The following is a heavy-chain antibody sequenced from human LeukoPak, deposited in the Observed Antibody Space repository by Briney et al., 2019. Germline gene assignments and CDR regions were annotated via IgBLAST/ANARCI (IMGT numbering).Heavy chain of an antibody. J-gene: IGHJ3*02. CDR1: GFTVSDNY. CDR2: ISSSSSYI. Sequence: GGSLRLSCAASGFTVSDNYMSWVRQAPGKGLEWVSSISSSSSYIYYADSVKGRFTISRDNAKNSLYLQMNSLRAEDTAVYYCARELDYYDSSGYYSGAFDIWGQGTMVTVSS. D-gene: IGHD3-22*01. V-gene: IGHV3-21*01. CDR3: ARELDYYDSSGYYSGAFDI.